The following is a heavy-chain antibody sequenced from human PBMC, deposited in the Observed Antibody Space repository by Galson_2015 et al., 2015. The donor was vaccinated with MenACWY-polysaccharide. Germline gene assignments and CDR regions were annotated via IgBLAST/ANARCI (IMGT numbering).Heavy chain of an antibody. CDR2: ISSDGSST. D-gene: IGHD3-10*02. Sequence: SLRLSCAASGFTFSSYWMHWVRQVPGKGLVWVSRISSDGSSTSYADSVKGRFTISRDNAKNTLHLQMNSLRGEDTALYYCAREGSRIVFHAFDVWGQGTMVIVSS. CDR3: AREGSRIVFHAFDV. V-gene: IGHV3-74*01. J-gene: IGHJ3*01. CDR1: GFTFSSYW.